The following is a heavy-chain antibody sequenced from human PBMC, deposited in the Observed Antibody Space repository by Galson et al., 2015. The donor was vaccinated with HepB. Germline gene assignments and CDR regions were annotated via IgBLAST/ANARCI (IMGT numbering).Heavy chain of an antibody. CDR2: ISYDGSNK. D-gene: IGHD3-9*01. CDR3: ARAHELYFDWLLPRNYYYYMDV. CDR1: FSSYA. V-gene: IGHV3-30-3*01. J-gene: IGHJ6*03. Sequence: FSSYAMHWVRQAPGKGLEWVAVISYDGSNKCYADSVKGRFTISRDNSKNTLYLQMNSLRAEDTAVYYCARAHELYFDWLLPRNYYYYMDVWGKGTTVTVSS.